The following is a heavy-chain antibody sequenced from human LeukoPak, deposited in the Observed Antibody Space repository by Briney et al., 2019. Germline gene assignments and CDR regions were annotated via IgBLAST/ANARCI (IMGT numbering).Heavy chain of an antibody. CDR2: IDPSGGST. V-gene: IGHV1-46*01. J-gene: IGHJ6*03. CDR3: ARDRGGYSYGYYYYYYMDV. CDR1: GYTFTSYY. Sequence: ASVKVSCKASGYTFTSYYIVWVRQAPGQGLEWMGRIDPSGGSTNYAQKFQGRVTITTDESTSTAYMELSSLRSEDTAVYYCARDRGGYSYGYYYYYYMDVWGKGTTVTVSS. D-gene: IGHD5-18*01.